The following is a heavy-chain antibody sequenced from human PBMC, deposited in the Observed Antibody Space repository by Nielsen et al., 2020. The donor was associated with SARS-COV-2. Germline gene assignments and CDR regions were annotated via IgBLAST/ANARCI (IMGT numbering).Heavy chain of an antibody. D-gene: IGHD3-16*01. CDR2: ISGSGGSI. J-gene: IGHJ4*02. V-gene: IGHV3-48*01. CDR3: RISALGAGRDYFDY. CDR1: GFTFSSYT. Sequence: GESLKISCAASGFTFSSYTLNWVRQAPGKGLEWVSSISGSGGSIFYADSVKGRFTISRDNSKKTLYLQMNSLRAEDTAVYYCRISALGAGRDYFDYWGQGTLVTVSS.